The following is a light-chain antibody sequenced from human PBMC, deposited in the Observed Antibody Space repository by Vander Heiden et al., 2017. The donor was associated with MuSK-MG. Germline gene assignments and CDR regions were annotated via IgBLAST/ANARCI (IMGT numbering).Light chain of an antibody. CDR3: QSYENSRSGSGV. CDR2: NNN. J-gene: IGLJ3*02. CDR1: GSTNGAGYD. V-gene: IGLV1-40*01. Sequence: QSVLTQPPSVSGAPGQRVATACTGRGSTNGAGYDFHLYQQLPGTAPKLLIYNNNNRHARVPARVSGSKSGTSAALVITGLQAEEEAAYYCQSYENSRSGSGVFGGGTKLTVL.